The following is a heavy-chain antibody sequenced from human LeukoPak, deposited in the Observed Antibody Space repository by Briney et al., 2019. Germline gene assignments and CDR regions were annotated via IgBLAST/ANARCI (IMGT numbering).Heavy chain of an antibody. D-gene: IGHD3-22*01. J-gene: IGHJ4*02. CDR1: GFTLSSYW. Sequence: GGSLRLSCAASGFTLSSYWMHWVRQAPGKGLVWVSRINSDGSSTSYADSVKGRFTISRDNAKNTLYLQMNSLRAEDTAVYYCARSGYSSGYWDPLYYFDYWGQGTLVTVSS. CDR2: INSDGSST. CDR3: ARSGYSSGYWDPLYYFDY. V-gene: IGHV3-74*01.